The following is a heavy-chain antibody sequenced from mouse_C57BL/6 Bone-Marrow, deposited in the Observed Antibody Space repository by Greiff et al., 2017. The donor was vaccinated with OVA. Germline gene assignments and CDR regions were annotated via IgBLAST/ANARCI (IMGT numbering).Heavy chain of an antibody. V-gene: IGHV1-26*01. Sequence: VQLQQSGPELVKPGASVKISCKASGYTFTDYYMNWVKQSLGKSLEWIGDINPNNGGTSYNQKFKGKATLTVDKSSSTAYMELRSLTSEDSAVYYCARHSGFPYYYAMDYWGQGTSVTVSS. CDR3: ARHSGFPYYYAMDY. D-gene: IGHD3-2*02. CDR1: GYTFTDYY. J-gene: IGHJ4*01. CDR2: INPNNGGT.